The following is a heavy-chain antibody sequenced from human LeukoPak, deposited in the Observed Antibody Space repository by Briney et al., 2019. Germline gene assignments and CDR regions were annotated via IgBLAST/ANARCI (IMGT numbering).Heavy chain of an antibody. D-gene: IGHD6-13*01. CDR2: MNPNSGNT. CDR1: GYTFTSYD. J-gene: IGHJ5*02. Sequence: ASVKVSCKASGYTFTSYDINWVRQATGQGLEWMGWMNPNSGNTGYAQKFQGRVTMTRNTSISTAYMELSSLRSEDTAVYYCVRGGYSSSWYGGGNWFDPWGQGTLVTVSS. CDR3: VRGGYSSSWYGGGNWFDP. V-gene: IGHV1-8*01.